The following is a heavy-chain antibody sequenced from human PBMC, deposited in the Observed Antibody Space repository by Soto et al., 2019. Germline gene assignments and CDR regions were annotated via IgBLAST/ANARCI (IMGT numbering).Heavy chain of an antibody. J-gene: IGHJ4*02. CDR3: AAGGGLPRYY. V-gene: IGHV4-30-2*01. CDR2: IYHSGST. D-gene: IGHD5-12*01. CDR1: GGSISSGGYS. Sequence: QLQLQESGSGLVKPSQPLSLTCAVSGGSISSGGYSWSWIRQPPGKGLGWNGYIYHSGSTYYSPSLKSRVTTSVDRSKNQFSLKLSSVTSADTAVYYCAAGGGLPRYYWGQGTLVTVSS.